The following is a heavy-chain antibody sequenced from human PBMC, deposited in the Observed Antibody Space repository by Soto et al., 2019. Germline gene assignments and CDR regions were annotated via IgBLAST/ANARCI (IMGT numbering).Heavy chain of an antibody. V-gene: IGHV3-43*01. CDR3: AKVTSAVAGYYYYGMDV. D-gene: IGHD6-19*01. J-gene: IGHJ6*02. CDR2: ISWDGGST. Sequence: GGSLRLSCAASGFTFDDYTMHWVRQAPGKGLEWVSLISWDGGSTYYADSMKGRFTISRDNSKNSLYLQMNSLRTEDTALYYCAKVTSAVAGYYYYGMDVWGQGTTVTVSS. CDR1: GFTFDDYT.